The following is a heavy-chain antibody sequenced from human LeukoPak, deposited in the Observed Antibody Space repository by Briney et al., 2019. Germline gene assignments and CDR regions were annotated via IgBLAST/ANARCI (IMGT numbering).Heavy chain of an antibody. CDR3: ARVPGYCSSTSCLNDAFDI. V-gene: IGHV4-59*01. CDR1: GGSISSYY. CDR2: IYYSAST. D-gene: IGHD2-2*01. J-gene: IGHJ3*02. Sequence: SETLSLTCTVSGGSISSYYWSWIRQPPGKGLEWIGYIYYSASTNYNPSLNSRVTISVDTSKNQFSLKLSSVTAADTAVYYCARVPGYCSSTSCLNDAFDIWGQGTMVTVSS.